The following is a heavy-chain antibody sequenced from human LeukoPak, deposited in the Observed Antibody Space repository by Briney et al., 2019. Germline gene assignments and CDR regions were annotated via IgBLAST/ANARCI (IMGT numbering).Heavy chain of an antibody. D-gene: IGHD3-10*01. Sequence: SVKVSCKASGGTFSSYAISWVRQAPGQGLEWMGGIIPIFGTANYAQKFQGRVTITADESTSTAYMELSRLRSDDTAVYYCARDVYTGESYYFDYWGQGTLVTVSS. CDR1: GGTFSSYA. CDR3: ARDVYTGESYYFDY. CDR2: IIPIFGTA. J-gene: IGHJ4*02. V-gene: IGHV1-69*13.